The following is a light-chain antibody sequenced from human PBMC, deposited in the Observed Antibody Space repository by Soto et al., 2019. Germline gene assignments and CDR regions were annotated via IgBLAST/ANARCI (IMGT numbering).Light chain of an antibody. Sequence: QLVLTQPPSVSGAPGQRVTISCTGSSSNIGAGYDVHWYQQLPGTAPKLLIYGNSNRPSGVPDRFSGSKSGTSASLAITGLQAEDEADYYCQSYDSSLRMEVFGGGTKVTVL. J-gene: IGLJ2*01. V-gene: IGLV1-40*01. CDR2: GNS. CDR3: QSYDSSLRMEV. CDR1: SSNIGAGYD.